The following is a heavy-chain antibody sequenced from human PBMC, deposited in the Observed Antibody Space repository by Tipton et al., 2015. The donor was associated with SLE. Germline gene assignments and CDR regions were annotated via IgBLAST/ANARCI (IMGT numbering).Heavy chain of an antibody. J-gene: IGHJ4*02. Sequence: SLRLSCAASGFTFSSYGMHWVRQAPGKGLEWVALIWYDGSNQFYADSMKGRFTISRDISKNSLYLHMNSLKAEDTAVYYCAKDLGGQWLSQIFDYWGQGTLVTVSS. CDR3: AKDLGGQWLSQIFDY. CDR2: IWYDGSNQ. D-gene: IGHD3-22*01. V-gene: IGHV3-33*06. CDR1: GFTFSSYG.